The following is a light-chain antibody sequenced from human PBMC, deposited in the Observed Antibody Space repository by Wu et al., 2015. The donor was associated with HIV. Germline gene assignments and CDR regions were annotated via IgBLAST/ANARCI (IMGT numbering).Light chain of an antibody. CDR3: QQYGSSPYT. CDR1: QRVSSTY. CDR2: GVS. J-gene: IGKJ2*01. V-gene: IGKV3-20*01. Sequence: EIVLTQSPGTLSLSPGERATLFCRASQRVSSTYLAWYQQKPGQAPRLLIYGVSSRATGIPDRFSGSGSGTDFTLTISRLEPEDFAVYYCQQYGSSPYTFGQGTKVEI.